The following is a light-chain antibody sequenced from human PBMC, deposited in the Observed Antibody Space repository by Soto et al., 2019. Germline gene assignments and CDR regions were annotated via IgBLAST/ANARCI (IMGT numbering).Light chain of an antibody. V-gene: IGKV3-11*01. J-gene: IGKJ5*01. CDR2: DAS. Sequence: EIVLTQSPDTLSLSPGERATLSFMASQSVSSYLAWYQQKPGQAPRLLIYDASNRATGIPARFSGSGSGTDFTLTISSLEPEDFAVYYCQQRSNWPPITFGQGTRLEI. CDR3: QQRSNWPPIT. CDR1: QSVSSY.